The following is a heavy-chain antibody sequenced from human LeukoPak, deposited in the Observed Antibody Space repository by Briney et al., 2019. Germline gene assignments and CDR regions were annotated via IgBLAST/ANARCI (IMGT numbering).Heavy chain of an antibody. CDR2: ISGSGGST. Sequence: GGSLRLSCAASGFTFSSYAMSWVRQAPGKGLEWVSAISGSGGSTYYADSVKGRFTISRDNSKNTLYLQMNSLRAEDTAVYYCAKDVAGQWLVTPSPYYFDYWGQGTLVTVSS. J-gene: IGHJ4*02. V-gene: IGHV3-23*01. CDR1: GFTFSSYA. D-gene: IGHD6-19*01. CDR3: AKDVAGQWLVTPSPYYFDY.